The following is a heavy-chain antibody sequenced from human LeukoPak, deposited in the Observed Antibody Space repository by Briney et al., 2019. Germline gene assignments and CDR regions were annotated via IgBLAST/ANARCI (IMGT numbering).Heavy chain of an antibody. CDR3: ARVSRSGSYFGAFEI. CDR2: IYYSGST. CDR1: GGSFSGYY. J-gene: IGHJ3*02. D-gene: IGHD1-26*01. V-gene: IGHV4-34*01. Sequence: PSETLSLTCAVYGGSFSGYYWGWTRQPPGKGLEWIGNIYYSGSTYYNPSLTSRVTISVDTSKNQFSLKLSSVTAADTAVYYCARVSRSGSYFGAFEIWGQGTMVTVSS.